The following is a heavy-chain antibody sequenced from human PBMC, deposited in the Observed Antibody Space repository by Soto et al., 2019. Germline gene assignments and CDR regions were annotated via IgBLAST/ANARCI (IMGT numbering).Heavy chain of an antibody. CDR1: GFTFSSYA. CDR2: ISGSGGST. CDR3: ARAGGIAVPGSHLDY. V-gene: IGHV3-23*01. D-gene: IGHD6-19*01. Sequence: EVQLLESGGGSGQPGGSLRLSCATSGFTFSSYAMNWVRQAPGKGLEWVSAISGSGGSTNYADSVEGRFTISRDNSKNTLYLQMSSLRAEDTAVYCCARAGGIAVPGSHLDYWGQGTLVTVSS. J-gene: IGHJ4*02.